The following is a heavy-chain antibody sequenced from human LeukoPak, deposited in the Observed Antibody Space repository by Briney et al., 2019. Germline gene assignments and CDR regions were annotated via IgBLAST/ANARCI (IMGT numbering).Heavy chain of an antibody. J-gene: IGHJ6*02. CDR1: GFTFSSYA. V-gene: IGHV3-23*01. Sequence: EPGGSLRLSCAASGFTFSSYAMSWVRQAPGKGLEWVSAISGSGGSTYYADSVKGRFTISRDNSKNTLYLQMNSLRAEDTAVYYCAKELKDTAMFTYGMDVWGQGTTVTVSS. D-gene: IGHD5-18*01. CDR2: ISGSGGST. CDR3: AKELKDTAMFTYGMDV.